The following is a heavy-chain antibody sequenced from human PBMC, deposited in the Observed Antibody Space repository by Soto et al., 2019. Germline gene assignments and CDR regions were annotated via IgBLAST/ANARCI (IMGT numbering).Heavy chain of an antibody. D-gene: IGHD1-7*01. CDR3: ADGNDTWNYDSAVDI. V-gene: IGHV3-23*01. CDR1: GFTFSTYA. CDR2: VSGGGDRT. J-gene: IGHJ3*02. Sequence: EVQLLESGGGLVQPGGSLRLSCAASGFTFSTYAVSWVRQVPGKGLEWVSAVSGGGDRTYYADSVKGRFTISSDDSKNALYLQMNSLRAEDTAVYYCADGNDTWNYDSAVDIWGQGTMVTVSS.